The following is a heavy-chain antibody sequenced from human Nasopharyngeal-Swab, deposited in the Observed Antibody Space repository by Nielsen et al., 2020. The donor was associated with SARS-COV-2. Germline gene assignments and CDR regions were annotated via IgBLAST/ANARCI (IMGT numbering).Heavy chain of an antibody. V-gene: IGHV3-30*04. CDR1: GFTFSSYA. Sequence: GESLKISCAASGFTFSSYAMHWVRQAPGKGLEWVAVISYDGSNKYYADSVKGRFTISRDNSKNTLYLQMNSLRAEDTAVYYCARDESPRLLWLDYWGQGTLVTVSS. D-gene: IGHD4-23*01. J-gene: IGHJ4*02. CDR3: ARDESPRLLWLDY. CDR2: ISYDGSNK.